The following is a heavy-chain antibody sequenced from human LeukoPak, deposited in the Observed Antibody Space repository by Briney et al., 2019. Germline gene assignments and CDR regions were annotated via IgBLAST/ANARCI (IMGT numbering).Heavy chain of an antibody. D-gene: IGHD3-22*01. J-gene: IGHJ3*02. V-gene: IGHV3-23*01. CDR1: GITFSSYA. Sequence: GGSLRLSCVASGITFSSYAMSWVRQAPGKGLEWVSAINGGADSTYYADSVKGRFTISRDNSKNTLFLQMNSLRVEDTAVYYCAKVGAYGSGYDSSGYYLSHDAFDIWGQGTMVTVSS. CDR3: AKVGAYGSGYDSSGYYLSHDAFDI. CDR2: INGGADST.